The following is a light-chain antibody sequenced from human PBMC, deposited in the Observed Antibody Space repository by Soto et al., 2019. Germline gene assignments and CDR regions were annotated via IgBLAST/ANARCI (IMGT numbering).Light chain of an antibody. CDR2: EVS. CDR1: SSDVGGYNY. Sequence: QSVLTQPASVSGSPGQSITISCTGTSSDVGGYNYVSWYQQHPGKAPKLMIYEVSNRPSGISNRLSGSKSGNTASLTISGLQAEDEADYYCTAFSANRVYLFGPGTKVTVL. CDR3: TAFSANRVYL. J-gene: IGLJ1*01. V-gene: IGLV2-14*01.